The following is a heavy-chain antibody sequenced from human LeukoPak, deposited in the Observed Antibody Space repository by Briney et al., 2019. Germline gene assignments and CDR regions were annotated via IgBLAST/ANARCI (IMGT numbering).Heavy chain of an antibody. CDR2: ISGSGGST. D-gene: IGHD6-19*01. CDR1: GFTYSSYT. V-gene: IGHV3-23*01. CDR3: AKFGSSGWYEAGAFDY. Sequence: PGRSLRLSWAASGFTYSSYTMHWVRQAPGKGLEWVSAISGSGGSTYYADSVKGRFTISRDNSKNTLYLQMNSLRAEDTAVYYCAKFGSSGWYEAGAFDYWGQGTLVTVSS. J-gene: IGHJ4*02.